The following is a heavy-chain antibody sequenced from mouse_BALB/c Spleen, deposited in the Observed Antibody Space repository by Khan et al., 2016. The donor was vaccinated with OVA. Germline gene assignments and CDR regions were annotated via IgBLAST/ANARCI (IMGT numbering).Heavy chain of an antibody. CDR2: ISSTGST. Sequence: EVQLQESGPGLVKPSQSLSLTCTVTGYSITSDFAWNWLRQFPGNKLEWMGYISSTGSTSYSPSLKSRFSITRDTSKNPFFLHLNSVTTVDTATYDCARSAYYSDSYAMDYWGQGTPVTVSS. D-gene: IGHD2-12*01. J-gene: IGHJ4*01. CDR1: GYSITSDFA. CDR3: ARSAYYSDSYAMDY. V-gene: IGHV3-2*02.